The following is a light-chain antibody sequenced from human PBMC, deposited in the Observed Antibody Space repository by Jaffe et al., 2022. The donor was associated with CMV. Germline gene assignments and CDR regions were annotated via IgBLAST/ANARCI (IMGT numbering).Light chain of an antibody. CDR2: DAS. J-gene: IGKJ5*01. CDR1: QSVSSY. Sequence: EIVLTQSPATLSLSPGERATLSCRASQSVSSYLAWYQQKPGQAPRLLIYDASNRATGIPARFSGSGSGTDFTLTISSLEPEDFAVYYCQQRSNWPPEKPITFGQGTRLEIK. CDR3: QQRSNWPPEKPIT. V-gene: IGKV3-11*01.